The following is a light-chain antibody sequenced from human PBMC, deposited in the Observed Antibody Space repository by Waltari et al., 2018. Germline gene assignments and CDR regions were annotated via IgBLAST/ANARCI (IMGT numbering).Light chain of an antibody. CDR1: SPNIAIHT. CDR2: RDN. CDR3: AGWDDSLNGV. J-gene: IGLJ3*02. Sequence: QSVLTQPPSASGTPGQRVIISCSGSSPNIAIHTVNRYQHLPGTAPKLLIYRDNQRPSGVPDRFSGSKSGTSASLAITDLQSEDEADYYCAGWDDSLNGVFGGGTKLTVL. V-gene: IGLV1-44*01.